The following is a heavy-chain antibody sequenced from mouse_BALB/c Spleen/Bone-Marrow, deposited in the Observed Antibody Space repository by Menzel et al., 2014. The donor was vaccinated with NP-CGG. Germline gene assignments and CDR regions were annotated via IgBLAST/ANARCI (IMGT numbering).Heavy chain of an antibody. V-gene: IGHV2-6-7*01. J-gene: IGHJ4*01. Sequence: VQGVESGPGLVAPSQSLSITCTVSGFSLTGFGVNWVRQPPGKGLEWLGMIWADGSTDYNSALRSRLSISKANSKSQVFFKMNSLQTDDTASYYCARADGSGYAMDYWGQGTSVTVSP. CDR1: GFSLTGFG. D-gene: IGHD2-3*01. CDR2: IWADGST. CDR3: ARADGSGYAMDY.